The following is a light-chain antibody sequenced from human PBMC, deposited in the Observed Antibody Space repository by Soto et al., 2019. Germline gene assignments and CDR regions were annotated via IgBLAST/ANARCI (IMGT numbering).Light chain of an antibody. Sequence: QLVLTQPSSLSASPGASASLTCTLRSGINVGTYRIFWYQQKPGSPPQYLLRYKSDSDKKQGSGVPSRFSGSKDASANAGILLISGLQSEDEADYYCMIWHSSAWVFGGGTKVTVL. CDR2: YKSDSDK. CDR3: MIWHSSAWV. CDR1: SGINVGTYR. J-gene: IGLJ3*02. V-gene: IGLV5-45*03.